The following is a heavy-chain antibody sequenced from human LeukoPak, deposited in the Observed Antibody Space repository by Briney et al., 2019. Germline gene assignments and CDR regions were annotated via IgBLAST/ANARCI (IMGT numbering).Heavy chain of an antibody. CDR3: ARVGAAARGDY. V-gene: IGHV3-53*01. D-gene: IGHD6-13*01. J-gene: IGHJ4*02. CDR1: GFSVSSNY. Sequence: GGSLRLSCAVSGFSVSSNYVTWVRQAPGKGLEWVSVFSSSGRTYYADSVKGRFTSSRDNSKNTVDLQMNSLRGEDTALYYCARVGAAARGDYWGQGTLVTVSS. CDR2: FSSSGRT.